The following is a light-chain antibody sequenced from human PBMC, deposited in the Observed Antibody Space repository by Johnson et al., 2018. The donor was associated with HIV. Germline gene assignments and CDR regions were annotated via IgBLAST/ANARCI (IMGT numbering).Light chain of an antibody. CDR1: SSNIGNNY. V-gene: IGLV1-51*01. Sequence: QSVLTQPPSVSAAPGQKVTISCSGSSSNIGNNYVSWYQQLPGTAPKLLIYDNNKRPSGIPDRFSGSQSGTSATLGITGLQTGDEPDYYRVTGDSSLSVYVFGTGTKVTVL. J-gene: IGLJ1*01. CDR2: DNN. CDR3: VTGDSSLSVYV.